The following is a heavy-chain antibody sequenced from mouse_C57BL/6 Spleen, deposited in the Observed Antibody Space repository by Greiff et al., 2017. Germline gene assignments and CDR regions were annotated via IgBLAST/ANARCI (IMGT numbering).Heavy chain of an antibody. CDR1: GYTFTGYW. V-gene: IGHV1-9*01. J-gene: IGHJ2*01. D-gene: IGHD2-2*01. Sequence: VQLQQSGAELMKPGASVKLSCKASGYTFTGYWIEWVKQRPGQGLEWIGEIFPGGGSTNYNDKFKGKATFTADTSSNTAYMQLSSLTSEDSAIYDGARLRIYGCDSGEFDYWGQGTTVTVSA. CDR3: ARLRIYGCDSGEFDY. CDR2: IFPGGGST.